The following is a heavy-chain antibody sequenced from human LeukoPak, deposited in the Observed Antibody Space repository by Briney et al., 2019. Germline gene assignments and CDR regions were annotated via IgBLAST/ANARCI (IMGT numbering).Heavy chain of an antibody. Sequence: PSETLSLTCTVSGDSVRSYYWSWIRQLPGQGLEWLGHINDRGSTNYNPSLQGRVTISIDTSKNQFSLKVNSVTAADTAVYYCVRDSRYGSGWFEDGLDFWGQGTTVTVSS. CDR2: INDRGST. CDR1: GDSVRSYY. CDR3: VRDSRYGSGWFEDGLDF. V-gene: IGHV4-59*02. J-gene: IGHJ6*02. D-gene: IGHD6-13*01.